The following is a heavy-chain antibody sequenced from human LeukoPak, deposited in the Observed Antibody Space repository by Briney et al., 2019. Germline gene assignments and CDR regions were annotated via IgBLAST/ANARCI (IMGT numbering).Heavy chain of an antibody. CDR1: GFTFSSYW. CDR2: INSDGSST. CDR3: ARGIVAVGNLDY. V-gene: IGHV3-74*01. Sequence: PGGSLRLSCAASGFTFSSYWMHWVRQAPGKGLVWVSRINSDGSSTSYADSVKGRFTISRDNAKNTLYLQMNSLRADDTAVYYCARGIVAVGNLDYWGQGTLVTVSS. J-gene: IGHJ4*02. D-gene: IGHD6-13*01.